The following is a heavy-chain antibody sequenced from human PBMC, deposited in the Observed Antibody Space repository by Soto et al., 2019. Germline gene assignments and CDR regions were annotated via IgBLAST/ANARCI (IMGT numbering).Heavy chain of an antibody. CDR2: ITATGATT. V-gene: IGHV3-23*01. CDR3: AKRGTHHWYSS. D-gene: IGHD2-21*02. CDR1: GFTFSSHV. Sequence: EVQLLESGGTLVQPGGSLRLSCAASGFTFSSHVMPWVRQAPGEGLEWVSGITATGATTYYADSVKGRFTISRDNSKNTLYLLMNSLKVADTAVYYCAKRGTHHWYSSWGRGTLVTVSS. J-gene: IGHJ5*02.